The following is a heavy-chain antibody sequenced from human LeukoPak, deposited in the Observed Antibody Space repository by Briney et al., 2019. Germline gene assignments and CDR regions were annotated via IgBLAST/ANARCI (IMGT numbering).Heavy chain of an antibody. CDR3: AREFWGTMVRGAAMDV. CDR2: IIPAFGIP. CDR1: GGTLNSYT. D-gene: IGHD3-10*01. V-gene: IGHV1-69*02. Sequence: GASVKVSCKASGGTLNSYTINWVRQAPGEGLEWMGTIIPAFGIPNYAQRFKDRVTITADKSTSTGYMELSSLRSEDTAVYYCAREFWGTMVRGAAMDVWGQGTTVTVSS. J-gene: IGHJ6*02.